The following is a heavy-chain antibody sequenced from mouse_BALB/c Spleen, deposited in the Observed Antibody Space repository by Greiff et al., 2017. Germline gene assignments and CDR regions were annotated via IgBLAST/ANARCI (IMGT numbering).Heavy chain of an antibody. CDR1: GYSITSDYA. J-gene: IGHJ4*01. V-gene: IGHV3-2*02. Sequence: VQLQQSGPGLVKPSQSLSLTCTVTGYSITSDYAWNWIRQFPGNKLEWMGYISYSGSTRYNPSLKSLISITRDTSKNQFFLQLNSVTTEDTATYYGASALYDGYYVYYAMDYWGQGTSVTVSS. CDR2: ISYSGST. D-gene: IGHD2-3*01. CDR3: ASALYDGYYVYYAMDY.